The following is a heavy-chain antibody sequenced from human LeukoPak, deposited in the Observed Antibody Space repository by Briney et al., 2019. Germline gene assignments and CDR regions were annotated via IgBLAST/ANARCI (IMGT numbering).Heavy chain of an antibody. CDR1: GFIFSRYW. D-gene: IGHD2-2*01. CDR3: AREPAANGDDY. Sequence: GGSLRLSCAASGFIFSRYWMTWVRQAPGKGLEYVANIKEDGSEKYYAGSVKGRFTISRDNAKNSLYVQLNSLRGDDTAVYYCAREPAANGDDYWGQGTLVTVSS. CDR2: IKEDGSEK. V-gene: IGHV3-7*01. J-gene: IGHJ4*02.